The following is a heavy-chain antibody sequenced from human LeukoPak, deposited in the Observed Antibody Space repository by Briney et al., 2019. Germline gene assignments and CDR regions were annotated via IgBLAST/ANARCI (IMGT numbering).Heavy chain of an antibody. CDR2: IIPIFGTA. CDR3: ARARSGSPLDAFDI. D-gene: IGHD3-22*01. Sequence: GASVKVSCKASGGTFSSYAISWVRQAPGQGLEWMGGIIPIFGTANYAQKFQGRVTITADKSTSTAYMELSSLRSEDTAVYYCARARSGSPLDAFDIWGQGTMVTVSS. V-gene: IGHV1-69*06. J-gene: IGHJ3*02. CDR1: GGTFSSYA.